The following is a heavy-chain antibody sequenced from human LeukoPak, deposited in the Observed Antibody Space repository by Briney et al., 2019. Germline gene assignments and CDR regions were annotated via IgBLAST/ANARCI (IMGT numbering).Heavy chain of an antibody. V-gene: IGHV4-59*12. D-gene: IGHD3-10*01. CDR2: IFYSGST. CDR1: GGSISSYY. CDR3: AKSNGYGLVDI. J-gene: IGHJ3*02. Sequence: SSETLSLTCTVSGGSISSYYWSWIRQPPGKGLEWIGNIFYSGSTYYSPSLKSRVTISLDTSRNQLSLKLTSVTAADTAVYYCAKSNGYGLVDIWGQGQWSPSLQ.